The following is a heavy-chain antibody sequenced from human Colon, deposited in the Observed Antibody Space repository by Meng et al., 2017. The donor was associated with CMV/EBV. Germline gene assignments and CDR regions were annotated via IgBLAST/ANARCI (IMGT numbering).Heavy chain of an antibody. V-gene: IGHV1-69*05. Sequence: SCTVSRDNFYRHLLSWVRQASGQGLEWMGGITPALGTPHYAQKFQGRVTIITDESTSTVFMDLNSLTSDDTAFYYCGRGTVSGLPYWGQGTLVTVSS. J-gene: IGHJ4*02. D-gene: IGHD3-22*01. CDR1: RDNFYRHL. CDR3: GRGTVSGLPY. CDR2: ITPALGTP.